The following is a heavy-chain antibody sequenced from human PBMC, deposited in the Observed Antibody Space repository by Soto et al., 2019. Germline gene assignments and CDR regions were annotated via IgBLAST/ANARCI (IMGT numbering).Heavy chain of an antibody. CDR2: IYYSGST. J-gene: IGHJ5*02. CDR3: ARDVGTTSNGFDP. CDR1: GGSISSGGNY. Sequence: QVQLQESGPGLVKPSQTLSLTCTVSGGSISSGGNYWSWIRQHPGKGLEWIGYIYYSGSTYYNPSLKIRVPIAVDTSKNPSALKLSSVTAADTAVYYCARDVGTTSNGFDPWGQGTLVTVSS. D-gene: IGHD1-26*01. V-gene: IGHV4-31*03.